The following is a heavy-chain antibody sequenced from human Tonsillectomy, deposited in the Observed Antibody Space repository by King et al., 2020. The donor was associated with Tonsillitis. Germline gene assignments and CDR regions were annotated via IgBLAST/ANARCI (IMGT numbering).Heavy chain of an antibody. Sequence: HLEESGGGVVRPGGSLRLSCAASGFTFDDNGMSWVRQAPGKGLQWVSGINCSGSSTGYADSVKGRFTISRDNAKNSLYLQMNSLRAEDTALYYCARVGSKQGLVPDYFDYWGQGTLVTASS. CDR1: GFTFDDNG. CDR3: ARVGSKQGLVPDYFDY. CDR2: INCSGSST. D-gene: IGHD6-19*01. J-gene: IGHJ4*02. V-gene: IGHV3-20*04.